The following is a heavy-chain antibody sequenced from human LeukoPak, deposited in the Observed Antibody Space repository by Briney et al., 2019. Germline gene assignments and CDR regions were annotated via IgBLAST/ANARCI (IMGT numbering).Heavy chain of an antibody. CDR1: GGSISNYY. Sequence: SETLPLTCTVSGGSISNYYWNWIRQPTGQGLEWIGYIYYSGTTNYNPSLKSRVSMSVDTSKNQFSLTLSSVTAADTAVYYCARLTTVTPRTAFDIWGQGTLVTVSS. CDR3: ARLTTVTPRTAFDI. D-gene: IGHD4-17*01. J-gene: IGHJ3*02. V-gene: IGHV4-59*01. CDR2: IYYSGTT.